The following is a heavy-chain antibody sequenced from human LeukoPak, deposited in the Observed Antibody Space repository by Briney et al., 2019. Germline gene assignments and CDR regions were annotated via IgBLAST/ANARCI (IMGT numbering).Heavy chain of an antibody. CDR1: GGTFSSYA. V-gene: IGHV1-69*13. J-gene: IGHJ4*02. CDR3: ARDLLSGYIPIDY. Sequence: GASVKVSCKASGGTFSSYAISWVRQAPGQGLEWMGGIIPIFGTANYAQKFQGRVTITADESTSTAYMELSSLRSEDTAVYYCARDLLSGYIPIDYWGQGTLVTVSS. CDR2: IIPIFGTA. D-gene: IGHD3-3*01.